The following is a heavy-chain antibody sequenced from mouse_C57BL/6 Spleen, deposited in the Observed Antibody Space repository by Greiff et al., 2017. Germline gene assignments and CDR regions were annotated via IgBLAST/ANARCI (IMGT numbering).Heavy chain of an antibody. Sequence: QVQLQQPGAELVKPGASVKMSCKASGYTFTSYWITWVKQRPGQGLEWIGDIYPGSGSTNYNEKFKSKATLTVDTSSSTAYMQLSSLTSEYSAVYYCARARHYYGSSYDDYWGQGTTLTVSS. CDR1: GYTFTSYW. D-gene: IGHD1-1*01. J-gene: IGHJ2*01. CDR2: IYPGSGST. CDR3: ARARHYYGSSYDDY. V-gene: IGHV1-55*01.